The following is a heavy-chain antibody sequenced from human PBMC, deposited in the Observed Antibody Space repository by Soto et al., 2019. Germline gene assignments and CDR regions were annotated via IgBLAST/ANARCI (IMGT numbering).Heavy chain of an antibody. CDR2: ISGGGVST. V-gene: IGHV3-23*01. Sequence: GGSLRLSGVVSGFIFNTYCISWVRQAPWKGLEWVSSISGGGVSTYYAESVKGRFTISRDNSKNTLYLQMNSLRDEDTAVFYCAKATRDGGWSKPFDSLGQGALVTFSS. CDR3: AKATRDGGWSKPFDS. D-gene: IGHD6-19*01. CDR1: GFIFNTYC. J-gene: IGHJ4*02.